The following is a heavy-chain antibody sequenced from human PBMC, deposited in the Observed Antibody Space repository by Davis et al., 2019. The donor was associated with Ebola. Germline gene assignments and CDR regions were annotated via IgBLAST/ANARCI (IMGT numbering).Heavy chain of an antibody. CDR1: GGSFSRHY. Sequence: SETLSLTCAIYGGSFSRHYWSWIRQSPEKGLEWIGEINHSGNTNYNPSLKSRVTISADTSKNQFSLNLRSVTAADTAIYYCTSGYYFDYWGQGTLVTVSS. CDR3: TSGYYFDY. D-gene: IGHD3-10*01. J-gene: IGHJ4*02. V-gene: IGHV4-34*01. CDR2: INHSGNT.